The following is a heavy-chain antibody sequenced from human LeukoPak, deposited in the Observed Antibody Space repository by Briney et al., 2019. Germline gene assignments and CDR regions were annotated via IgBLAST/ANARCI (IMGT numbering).Heavy chain of an antibody. CDR3: ARGPYSSSWHSPLDY. J-gene: IGHJ4*02. CDR2: LYYNGNT. V-gene: IGHV4-61*01. CDR1: GGSISSGSHY. D-gene: IGHD6-13*01. Sequence: SETLSLTCVVSGGSISSGSHYWSWIRQPPGKGLEWIGCLYYNGNTNYNPSLKSRVTIPVDTSENQFSLKLTSVTAADTAVYYCARGPYSSSWHSPLDYWGQRALVTVSS.